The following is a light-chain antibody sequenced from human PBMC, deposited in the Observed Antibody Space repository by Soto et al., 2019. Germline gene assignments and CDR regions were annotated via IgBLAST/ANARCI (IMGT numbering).Light chain of an antibody. CDR2: DAS. CDR3: QQYNSSLWT. CDR1: QSISSW. V-gene: IGKV1-5*01. J-gene: IGKJ1*01. Sequence: DIQMTQSPSTLSASVGDRVTITCRASQSISSWLAWYQQKPGKAPKLLIYDASSLESGVPSRFSGSGSGTEVTLTISSLQPDDFAPYYCQQYNSSLWTFGQGTKVEIK.